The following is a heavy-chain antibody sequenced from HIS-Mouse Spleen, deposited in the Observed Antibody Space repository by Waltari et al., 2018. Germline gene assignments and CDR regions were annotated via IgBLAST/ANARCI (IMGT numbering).Heavy chain of an antibody. J-gene: IGHJ2*01. Sequence: QLQLQESGPGLVKPSETLSLTCTVSGGSISRSSSYWGRIRQPPGKGLEWIGSIYYSGSTYYNPSLKSRVTISVDTSKNQFSLKLSSVTAADTAVYYCAREIPYSSSWYDWYFDLWGRGTLVTVSS. CDR2: IYYSGST. D-gene: IGHD6-13*01. CDR1: GGSISRSSSY. CDR3: AREIPYSSSWYDWYFDL. V-gene: IGHV4-39*07.